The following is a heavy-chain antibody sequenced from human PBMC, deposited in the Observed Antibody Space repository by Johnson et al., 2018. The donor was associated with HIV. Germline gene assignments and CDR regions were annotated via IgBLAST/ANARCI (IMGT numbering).Heavy chain of an antibody. CDR1: GFTFSSYW. CDR2: IQQDGGEK. Sequence: MLLVESGGGLVQPGGSLRLSCATSGFTFSSYWMSWVRQAPGKGLDWVANIQQDGGEKYYVDSVKGRFTSSRDNAKDSLYLQMNSMRAEDTAVYYCARGPSQLYWPDVAFDIWGQGTTVTVSS. J-gene: IGHJ3*02. CDR3: ARGPSQLYWPDVAFDI. D-gene: IGHD2-8*02. V-gene: IGHV3-7*05.